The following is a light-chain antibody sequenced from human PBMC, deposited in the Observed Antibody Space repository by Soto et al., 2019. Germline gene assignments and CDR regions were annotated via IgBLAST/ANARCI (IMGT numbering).Light chain of an antibody. CDR3: QQRSNWPLT. CDR1: QSVSSY. J-gene: IGKJ4*01. CDR2: DAS. V-gene: IGKV3-11*01. Sequence: EIVLTQSPATLSLSPGERATLSCRASQSVSSYLAWYQQKPGQAPRLLIYDASNRATGIPARFCGSGSGTDFPLTISSLEPEDFAVYYCQQRSNWPLTFGGGTKVEIK.